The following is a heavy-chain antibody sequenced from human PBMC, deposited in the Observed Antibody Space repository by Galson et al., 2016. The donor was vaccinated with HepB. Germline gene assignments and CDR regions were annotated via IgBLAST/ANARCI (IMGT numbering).Heavy chain of an antibody. J-gene: IGHJ4*02. Sequence: SLRLSCAASGFTFSNIWMNWVRQAPGRGLEWVARIKGKTDDGSTDYAAPVKGRFTISIDDSKDTLFLQMTSLNTEDTGVYYFSADLFRSTKMALDYWGQGTLVTVSS. CDR3: SADLFRSTKMALDY. V-gene: IGHV3-15*07. CDR1: GFTFSNIW. D-gene: IGHD2-21*01. CDR2: IKGKTDDGST.